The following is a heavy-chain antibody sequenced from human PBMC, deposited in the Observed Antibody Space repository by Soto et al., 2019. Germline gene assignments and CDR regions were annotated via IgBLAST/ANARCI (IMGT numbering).Heavy chain of an antibody. Sequence: PGESLKISCRYSGHLFITYWIVWVRQMPGEGLEWIGIIYPATSETLYRPSFQGQVTISADKSLRTVYLQWSSLKASDTAVYYCARDMVRGLYPEYFQHWGQGTLVTVSS. CDR3: ARDMVRGLYPEYFQH. CDR2: IYPATSET. D-gene: IGHD3-10*01. V-gene: IGHV5-51*01. CDR1: GHLFITYW. J-gene: IGHJ1*01.